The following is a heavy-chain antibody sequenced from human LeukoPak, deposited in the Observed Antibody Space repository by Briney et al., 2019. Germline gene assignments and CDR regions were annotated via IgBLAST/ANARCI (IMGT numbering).Heavy chain of an antibody. CDR1: GGSIRSSDNY. CDR3: ASSSGFGAFDI. D-gene: IGHD6-19*01. CDR2: IYYSGST. J-gene: IGHJ3*02. Sequence: SETLSLTCTVSGGSIRSSDNYWGWIRQPPGKWLEWIVSIYYSGSTYYNPSLKSRVTISVDTSKNQFSLKLSSVTAADTAVYYCASSSGFGAFDIWGQGTMVTVSS. V-gene: IGHV4-39*07.